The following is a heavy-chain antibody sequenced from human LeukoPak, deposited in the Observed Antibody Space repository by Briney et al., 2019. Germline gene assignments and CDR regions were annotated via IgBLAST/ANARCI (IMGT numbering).Heavy chain of an antibody. D-gene: IGHD1-14*01. CDR2: INHSGST. Sequence: SETLSLTCAVYGGSFSGYYWSWIRQPPGKGLEWIGEINHSGSTNYNPSLKSRVTISVDTSKNQFSLKLSSVTAADTAVYDCARGSNRLFYYYYMDVWGKGTTVTVSS. CDR3: ARGSNRLFYYYYMDV. CDR1: GGSFSGYY. V-gene: IGHV4-34*01. J-gene: IGHJ6*03.